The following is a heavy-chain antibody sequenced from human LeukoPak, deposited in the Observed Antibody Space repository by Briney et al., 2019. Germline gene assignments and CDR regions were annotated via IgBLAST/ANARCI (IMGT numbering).Heavy chain of an antibody. CDR2: IYFSGST. CDR3: ASGGWAHYYFDY. J-gene: IGHJ4*02. V-gene: IGHV4-59*01. CDR1: GGSIRSYY. D-gene: IGHD6-19*01. Sequence: SETLSLTCTVSGGSIRSYYWSWIRQPPGKGLEWIGYIYFSGSTIYSPPFKSRVAISVDTSKNHFSLKLNSVTAADTAVYYCASGGWAHYYFDYWGQGSLVTVSS.